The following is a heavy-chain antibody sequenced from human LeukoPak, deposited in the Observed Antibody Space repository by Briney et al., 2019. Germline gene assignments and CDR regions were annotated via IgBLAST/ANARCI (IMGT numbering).Heavy chain of an antibody. CDR3: ARHEYSGIYYGLSWFDP. CDR2: IYYSGST. Sequence: SETLSLTCTVSGYSIRSSGYYWGWIRQPPGKGLEWIASIYYSGSTYYNPSLKSRVTISVDTSKNQLSLKLSSLTAADTAVYYCARHEYSGIYYGLSWFDPWGQGTLVTVSS. CDR1: GYSIRSSGYY. D-gene: IGHD1-26*01. V-gene: IGHV4-39*01. J-gene: IGHJ5*02.